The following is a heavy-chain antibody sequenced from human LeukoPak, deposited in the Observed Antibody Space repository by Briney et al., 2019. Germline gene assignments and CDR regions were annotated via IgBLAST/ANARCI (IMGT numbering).Heavy chain of an antibody. Sequence: GASVKVSCKASGYTFTGYYMHWVRQAPGQGLEWMGWINPNSGGTNYAQKFQGRVTMTRDTSISTAYMELSRLRSDDTAVYYCVGAYGDYGAFDIWGQGTMVTVSS. CDR1: GYTFTGYY. CDR3: VGAYGDYGAFDI. D-gene: IGHD4-17*01. V-gene: IGHV1-2*02. CDR2: INPNSGGT. J-gene: IGHJ3*02.